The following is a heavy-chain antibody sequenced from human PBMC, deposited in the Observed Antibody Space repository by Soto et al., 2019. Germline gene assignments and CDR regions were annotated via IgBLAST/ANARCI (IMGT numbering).Heavy chain of an antibody. D-gene: IGHD2-2*01. CDR3: ARGIATGQLDP. Sequence: QVQLVQSGAEVKKPGASVKISCKASGYTFTRYTMNWVRQAPGQRLERMGWINPDNGNTKSSQKFQDRVTITRDTSASTAYMDLSSLRSEDTAVYYCARGIATGQLDPWGQATLVTVSS. V-gene: IGHV1-3*01. J-gene: IGHJ5*02. CDR1: GYTFTRYT. CDR2: INPDNGNT.